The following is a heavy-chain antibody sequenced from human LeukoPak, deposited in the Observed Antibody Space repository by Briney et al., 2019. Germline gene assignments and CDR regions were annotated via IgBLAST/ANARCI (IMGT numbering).Heavy chain of an antibody. J-gene: IGHJ4*02. V-gene: IGHV3-23*01. CDR2: ITDIADST. Sequence: GGSLRLSCAASGFTFSTYAMSWDRQAPGKGLEWVSSITDIADSTYYGDSVKGRFTISRDNAKNSLYLQMNSLRAEDTALYYCAKAQMGLLSDTYFDYWGRGTLVTVSS. CDR1: GFTFSTYA. D-gene: IGHD5-18*01. CDR3: AKAQMGLLSDTYFDY.